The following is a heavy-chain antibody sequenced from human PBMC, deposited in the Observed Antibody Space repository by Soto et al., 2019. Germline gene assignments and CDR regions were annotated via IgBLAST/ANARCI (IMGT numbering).Heavy chain of an antibody. CDR3: ASRYCSGGSCYLLI. Sequence: QLQLQESGPGLVKPSETLSLTCTVSGGSISSSSYYWGWIRQPPGKGLEWIGSIYYSGSTYYNPSLKRRVTISVDTSKNQFSLRLSSVTAADTAVYYCASRYCSGGSCYLLIWGQGTLVTVSS. CDR2: IYYSGST. D-gene: IGHD2-15*01. J-gene: IGHJ4*02. V-gene: IGHV4-39*01. CDR1: GGSISSSSYY.